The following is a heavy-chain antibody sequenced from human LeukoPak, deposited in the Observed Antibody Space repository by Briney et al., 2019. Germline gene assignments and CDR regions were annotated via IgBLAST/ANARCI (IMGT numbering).Heavy chain of an antibody. CDR2: ISWNSGSI. Sequence: GGSLRLSCAASGFTFDDYAMHWVRQAPGKGLEWVSGISWNSGSIGYADSVKGRFTISRDNAKNSLYLQMNSLRAEDTALYYCAKDKGLGSWYYFDYWGQGTLVTVSS. CDR1: GFTFDDYA. D-gene: IGHD6-13*01. V-gene: IGHV3-9*01. J-gene: IGHJ4*02. CDR3: AKDKGLGSWYYFDY.